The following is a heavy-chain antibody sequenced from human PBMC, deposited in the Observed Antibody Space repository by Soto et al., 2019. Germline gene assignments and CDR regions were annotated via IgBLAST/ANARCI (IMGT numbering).Heavy chain of an antibody. CDR2: IGGSGTNT. V-gene: IGHV3-23*01. CDR1: GFTFSTYA. CDR3: AKQMGYHLPYDH. D-gene: IGHD2-2*01. J-gene: IGHJ5*02. Sequence: EVQLLESGGGLVQPGGSLRLSCVGSGFTFSTYAMNWVRQAPGKGLEWVSVIGGSGTNTYYADSVKGRFTISRDNSNNTLYLQMNSLRAEDTALYYCAKQMGYHLPYDHWGQGTLVTVSS.